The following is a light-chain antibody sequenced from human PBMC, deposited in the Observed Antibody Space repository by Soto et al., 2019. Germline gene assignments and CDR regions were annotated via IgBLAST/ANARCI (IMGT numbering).Light chain of an antibody. CDR2: WTS. V-gene: IGKV4-1*01. Sequence: DIVMTQSPDSLAVSLGERATINCRSSQGVLVTSLNKNCVAWFQQKLGQPPKLLIYWTSIREFGVPDRFRGSGSGTDFTLTISGLQAEDVAVSSCQQARGTPWTFGPGTMVEI. J-gene: IGKJ1*01. CDR3: QQARGTPWT. CDR1: QGVLVTSLNKNC.